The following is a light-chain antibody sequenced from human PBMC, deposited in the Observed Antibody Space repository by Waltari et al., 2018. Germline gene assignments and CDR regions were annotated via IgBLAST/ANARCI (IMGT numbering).Light chain of an antibody. CDR1: QSVLYSANNKDY. V-gene: IGKV4-1*01. CDR3: QQYYGVPLT. CDR2: WAS. Sequence: DIVMTQSPDFLAVSPGERATITCKSSQSVLYSANNKDYLAWYQQKPGQPPKLLIYWASTRESGVPDRFSGSGSGTDFTLTISSLQAEDVAVYYCQQYYGVPLTFGGGTKVEIK. J-gene: IGKJ4*01.